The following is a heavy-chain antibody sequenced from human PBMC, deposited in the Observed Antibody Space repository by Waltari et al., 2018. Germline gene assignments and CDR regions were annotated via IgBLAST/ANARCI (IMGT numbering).Heavy chain of an antibody. Sequence: QVQLVQSGAEVKKPGSSVKVSCKASGGTFSSYAIRWVRQAPGQGLEWMGGIIPIFGTANYAQKFQGRVTITADESTSTAYMELSSLRSEDTAVYYCAFDGYNLTPPFGFDYWGQGTLVTVSS. J-gene: IGHJ4*02. V-gene: IGHV1-69*01. CDR2: IIPIFGTA. D-gene: IGHD5-12*01. CDR3: AFDGYNLTPPFGFDY. CDR1: GGTFSSYA.